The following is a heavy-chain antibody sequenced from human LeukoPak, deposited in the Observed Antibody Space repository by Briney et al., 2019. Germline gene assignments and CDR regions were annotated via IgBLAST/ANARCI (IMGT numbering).Heavy chain of an antibody. CDR1: GFTFSSYG. V-gene: IGHV3-30*18. D-gene: IGHD2-15*01. Sequence: PGGSLRLSCAASGFTFSSYGMHWVRQAPGKGLEWVAVISYDGSNKYYADSVKGRFTISRDNSKNTLYLQMNSLRAEDTAVYYCAKGGCSGGRCYLPYYFDYWGQGTLVTVSS. J-gene: IGHJ4*02. CDR3: AKGGCSGGRCYLPYYFDY. CDR2: ISYDGSNK.